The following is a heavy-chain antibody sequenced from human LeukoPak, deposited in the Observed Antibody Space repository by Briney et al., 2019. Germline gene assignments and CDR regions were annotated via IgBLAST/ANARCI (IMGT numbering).Heavy chain of an antibody. CDR3: AKDWARASGSPPDDAFDI. D-gene: IGHD1-26*01. J-gene: IGHJ3*02. Sequence: PGGSLRLSCAASGFTFSNAWMSWVRQAPGKGLEWVSAISGSGGSTYYADSVKGRFTISRDNSKNTLYLQMNSLRAEDTAVYYCAKDWARASGSPPDDAFDIWGQGTMVTVSS. CDR2: ISGSGGST. CDR1: GFTFSNAW. V-gene: IGHV3-23*01.